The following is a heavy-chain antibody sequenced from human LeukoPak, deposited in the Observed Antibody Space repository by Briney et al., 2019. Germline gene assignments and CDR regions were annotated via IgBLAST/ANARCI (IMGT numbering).Heavy chain of an antibody. Sequence: PGGSLRLSCAASGFTISSNYMTWVRQAPGKGLEWVSVLYDDGSTYYADSVMGRITISRGTSKNTLYLQMNSLRAEDTAVYYCARGTTGTTPYWGQGTLVTVSS. CDR2: LYDDGST. V-gene: IGHV3-66*01. CDR3: ARGTTGTTPY. D-gene: IGHD1-1*01. J-gene: IGHJ4*02. CDR1: GFTISSNY.